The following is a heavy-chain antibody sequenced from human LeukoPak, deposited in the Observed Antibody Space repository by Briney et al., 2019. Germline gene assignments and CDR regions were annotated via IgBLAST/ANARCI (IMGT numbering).Heavy chain of an antibody. CDR3: ARGNRGFDY. CDR2: IRKKANSYTT. J-gene: IGHJ4*02. CDR1: GFTFSDYY. Sequence: GGSLRLSCAASGFTFSDYYMDWVRQAPGKGLELVGRIRKKANSYTTEYAASVKGRFTISRDDSQNSLYLQMNGLKTEDTAVYYCARGNRGFDYWGQGTLVTVSS. V-gene: IGHV3-72*01. D-gene: IGHD7-27*01.